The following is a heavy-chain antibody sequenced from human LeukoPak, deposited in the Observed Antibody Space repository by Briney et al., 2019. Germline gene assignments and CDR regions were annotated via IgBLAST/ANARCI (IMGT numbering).Heavy chain of an antibody. CDR3: ARESGKFDY. CDR1: GFTFDDYG. J-gene: IGHJ4*02. Sequence: GGSLRLSCAASGFTFDDYGMSWVRQAPGKGLEWVSGFNWNGGSTCYADSVKGRFSISRENSKNYLSLEMNSLRTEDTAMYYCARESGKFDYWGQGTLVAVSS. V-gene: IGHV3-20*04. CDR2: FNWNGGST.